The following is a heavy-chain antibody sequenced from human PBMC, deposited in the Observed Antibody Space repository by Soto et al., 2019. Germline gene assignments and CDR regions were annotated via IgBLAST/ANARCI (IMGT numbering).Heavy chain of an antibody. Sequence: GGSLRLSCAASGFTFSSYSMNWVRQAPGKGLEWVSSISSSSSYIYYADSVKGRFTISRDNAKNSLYLQMNSLRAEDTAVYYCARDMYGSGSYYLPPRYYHYGMDVWGPGTTVTVSS. CDR1: GFTFSSYS. V-gene: IGHV3-21*01. CDR2: ISSSSSYI. D-gene: IGHD3-10*01. CDR3: ARDMYGSGSYYLPPRYYHYGMDV. J-gene: IGHJ6*02.